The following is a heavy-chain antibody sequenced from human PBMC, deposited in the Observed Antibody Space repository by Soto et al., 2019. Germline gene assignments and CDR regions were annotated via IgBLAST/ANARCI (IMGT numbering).Heavy chain of an antibody. J-gene: IGHJ4*02. CDR1: GFTFSNYA. Sequence: EVQLLESGGGLVQPGGSLRLSCAASGFTFSNYAMSWVRPAPGKGLEWVSALGGGGGGTYYADSVKRRFTISRDNSKNTLYLQMNSLRAEDTDLYYCAKDPDYGPYWGQGTLVTVSS. CDR2: LGGGGGGT. V-gene: IGHV3-23*01. CDR3: AKDPDYGPY. D-gene: IGHD3-10*01.